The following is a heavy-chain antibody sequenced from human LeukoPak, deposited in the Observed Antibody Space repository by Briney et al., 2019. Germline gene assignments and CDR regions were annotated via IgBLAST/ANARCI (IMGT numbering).Heavy chain of an antibody. CDR2: IYYSGST. CDR1: GGSISSGGYY. Sequence: SQTLSLTCTVSGGSISSGGYYWSWLRQHPGKGLEWIGYIYYSGSTYYNPSLKSRVTISVDTSKNQFSLKLSSVTAADTAVYYCARGYVDIVATMTYPLDYWGQGTLVTVSS. D-gene: IGHD5-12*01. CDR3: ARGYVDIVATMTYPLDY. V-gene: IGHV4-31*03. J-gene: IGHJ4*02.